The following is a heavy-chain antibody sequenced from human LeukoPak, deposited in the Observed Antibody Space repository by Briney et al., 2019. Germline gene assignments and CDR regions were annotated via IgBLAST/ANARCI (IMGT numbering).Heavy chain of an antibody. J-gene: IGHJ4*02. CDR2: IDPNSGGT. CDR1: GYTFTGYY. Sequence: ASVKASCKASGYTFTGYYMHWVRQAPGQGLEWMGWIDPNSGGTNFAQNFQGRVTMTRDTSISTAYMELSRLRSDDTAVYYCARDPSSSYYYDYWGQGTLVTVSS. CDR3: ARDPSSSYYYDY. V-gene: IGHV1-2*02. D-gene: IGHD6-6*01.